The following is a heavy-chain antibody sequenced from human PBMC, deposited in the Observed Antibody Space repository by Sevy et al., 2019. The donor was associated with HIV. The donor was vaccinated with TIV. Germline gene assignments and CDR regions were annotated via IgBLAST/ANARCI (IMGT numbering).Heavy chain of an antibody. CDR3: ARGVPGVAAATLDY. D-gene: IGHD2-15*01. V-gene: IGHV3-7*01. CDR2: IKQDGSEK. CDR1: GFIFSDYW. J-gene: IGHJ4*01. Sequence: GGSLRLSCAASGFIFSDYWMTWVRQAPGKGLEWVANIKQDGSEKYYVDSVKGRFTISRDNAKNSLYLQMNSLRAEDTAVYYCARGVPGVAAATLDYWGLGTLVTVSS.